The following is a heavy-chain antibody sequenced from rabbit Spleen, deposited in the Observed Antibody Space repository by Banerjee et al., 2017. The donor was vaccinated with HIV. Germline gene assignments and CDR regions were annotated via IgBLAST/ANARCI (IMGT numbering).Heavy chain of an antibody. J-gene: IGHJ3*01. Sequence: QSLEESGGDLVKPEGSLTLTCTASGFSFSTSYYMCWVRQTPGKGLECIACIYADRSGSTYYANWAKGRFTISRTSSTTVTLEMTSLTAADTATYFCARAIVPWLGLTRLDLWGQGTLVTVS. V-gene: IGHV1S40*01. CDR2: IYADRSGST. CDR3: ARAIVPWLGLTRLDL. D-gene: IGHD4-1*01. CDR1: GFSFSTSYY.